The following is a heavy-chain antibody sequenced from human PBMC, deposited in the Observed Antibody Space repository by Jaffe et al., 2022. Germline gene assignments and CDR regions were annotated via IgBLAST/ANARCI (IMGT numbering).Heavy chain of an antibody. CDR2: IYYSGST. Sequence: QVQLQESGPGLVKPSETLSLTCTVSGGSVSSGSYYWSWIRQPPGKGLEWIGYIYYSGSTNYNPSLKSRVTISVDTSKNQFSLKLSSVTAADTAVYYCARVQPPRIAVAGYYFDYWGQGTLVTVSS. V-gene: IGHV4-61*01. J-gene: IGHJ4*02. D-gene: IGHD6-19*01. CDR1: GGSVSSGSYY. CDR3: ARVQPPRIAVAGYYFDY.